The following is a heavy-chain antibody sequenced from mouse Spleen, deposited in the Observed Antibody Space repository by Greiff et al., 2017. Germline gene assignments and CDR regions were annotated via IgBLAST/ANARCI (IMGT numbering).Heavy chain of an antibody. Sequence: VKLVESGAELVRPGSSVKISCKASGYAFSSYWMNWVKQRPGQGLEWIGQIYPGDGDTNYNGKFKGKATLTADKSSSTAYMQLSSLTSEDSAVYFCARSGDYDYDEAWFAYWGQGTLVTVSA. CDR1: GYAFSSYW. J-gene: IGHJ3*01. D-gene: IGHD2-4*01. CDR3: ARSGDYDYDEAWFAY. V-gene: IGHV1-80*01. CDR2: IYPGDGDT.